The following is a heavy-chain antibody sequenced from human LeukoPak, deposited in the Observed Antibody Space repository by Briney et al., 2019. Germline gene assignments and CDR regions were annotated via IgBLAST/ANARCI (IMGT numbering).Heavy chain of an antibody. V-gene: IGHV1-8*03. CDR2: MSPHSGNT. Sequence: ASVKVSCKASGYTFINYEINWVRQATGQGLEWMGWMSPHSGNTDYAQRFQDRVTFTRDTSTNTAYMELSSLRSEDTAIYYCARGRQMGAPYYFGSWGQGTLVTVSS. CDR3: ARGRQMGAPYYFGS. J-gene: IGHJ4*02. D-gene: IGHD3-16*01. CDR1: GYTFINYE.